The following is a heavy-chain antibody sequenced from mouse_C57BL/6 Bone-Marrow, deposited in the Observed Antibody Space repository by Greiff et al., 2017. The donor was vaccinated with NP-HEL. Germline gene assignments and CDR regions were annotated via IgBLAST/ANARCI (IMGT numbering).Heavy chain of an antibody. CDR3: ARRNYAYYDGYFLFDY. J-gene: IGHJ2*01. CDR1: GYTFTDYY. Sequence: EVQLQQSGPVLVKPGASVKMSCKASGYTFTDYYMNWVKQSHGKSLEWIGVINPYNGGTSYNQKFKGKATLTVDKSSSTAYMELNSLTSEDSAVYYCARRNYAYYDGYFLFDYWGQGTTLTVSS. V-gene: IGHV1-19*01. D-gene: IGHD2-3*01. CDR2: INPYNGGT.